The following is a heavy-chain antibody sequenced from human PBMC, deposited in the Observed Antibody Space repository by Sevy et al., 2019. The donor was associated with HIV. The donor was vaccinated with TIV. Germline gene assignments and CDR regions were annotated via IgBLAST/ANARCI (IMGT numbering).Heavy chain of an antibody. CDR3: AREPLRAGNYYYGMDV. V-gene: IGHV3-53*01. D-gene: IGHD6-13*01. CDR2: IYSGGST. CDR1: GFTVSSNY. Sequence: GGSLRLSCAASGFTVSSNYMSWVRQAPGKGLEWVSVIYSGGSTYYADSVKGRFTISRDNSKNTLYLQMNSLRAEDTAVYYCAREPLRAGNYYYGMDVWDQGTTVTVSS. J-gene: IGHJ6*02.